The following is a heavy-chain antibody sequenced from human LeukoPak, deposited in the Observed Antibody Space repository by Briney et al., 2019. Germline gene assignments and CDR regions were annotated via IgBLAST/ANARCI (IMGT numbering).Heavy chain of an antibody. CDR2: IIPIFGTA. V-gene: IGHV1-69*01. CDR3: ARDWRDGYNHILDY. Sequence: SVEVSCKASGGTFSSYAISWVRQAPGQGLEWMGGIIPIFGTANYAQKFQGRVTITADESTSTAYMELSSLRSEDMAVYYCARDWRDGYNHILDYWGQGTLVTVSS. J-gene: IGHJ4*02. D-gene: IGHD5-24*01. CDR1: GGTFSSYA.